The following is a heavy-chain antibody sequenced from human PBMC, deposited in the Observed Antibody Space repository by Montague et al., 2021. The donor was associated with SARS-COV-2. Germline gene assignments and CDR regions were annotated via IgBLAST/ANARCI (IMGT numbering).Heavy chain of an antibody. Sequence: SETLSLTCTVTGGPISGSSDYWGWIRQPPGKGLDWIASVDYSGNTYYSPSLKSRLTISVDTSKDQFSLKLNSVTAADTALYYCARREYSYGWGDWGQGTLVTVSS. CDR1: GGPISGSSDY. CDR2: VDYSGNT. CDR3: ARREYSYGWGD. V-gene: IGHV4-39*01. D-gene: IGHD5-18*01. J-gene: IGHJ4*02.